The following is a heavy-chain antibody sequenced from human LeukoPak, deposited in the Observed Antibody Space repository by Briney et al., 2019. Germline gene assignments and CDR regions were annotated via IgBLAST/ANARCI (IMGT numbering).Heavy chain of an antibody. CDR2: ISAYNGNT. CDR1: GYTFTSYG. Sequence: GASVKVSCKASGYTFTSYGISWVRQAPGQGLEWMGWISAYNGNTNYAQKLQGRVTMTTDTSTSTAYMELRGLRSDDTAVYYCARDVSYDFWSGYYPFDYWGQGTLVTVSS. CDR3: ARDVSYDFWSGYYPFDY. V-gene: IGHV1-18*01. D-gene: IGHD3-3*01. J-gene: IGHJ4*02.